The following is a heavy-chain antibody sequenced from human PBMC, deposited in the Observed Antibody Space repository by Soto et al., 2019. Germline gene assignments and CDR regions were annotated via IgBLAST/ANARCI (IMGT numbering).Heavy chain of an antibody. CDR2: ISYDSDTI. Sequence: GGSLRLSCAGSGFTFGTYSMNWVRQAAGKGLEWIAYISYDSDTIQYADSVKGRFTISRDNAKNSMYLQMNSLRDEDTAVYYCARLYYDYVWGQGTTVTVSS. CDR1: GFTFGTYS. V-gene: IGHV3-48*02. D-gene: IGHD3-3*01. CDR3: ARLYYDYV. J-gene: IGHJ6*02.